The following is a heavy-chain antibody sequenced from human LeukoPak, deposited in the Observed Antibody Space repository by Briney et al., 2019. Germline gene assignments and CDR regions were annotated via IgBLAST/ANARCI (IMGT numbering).Heavy chain of an antibody. CDR1: GFTVSSNY. CDR2: IYSGGNT. D-gene: IGHD1-26*01. Sequence: GGSLRLSCAASGFTVSSNYMNWVRQAPGKGLEWVSVIYSGGNTYYADSVKGRFTISRDNSKNTLYLQMNSLRAEDTAVYYCARDLVGWQPDPLWGQGTLVTVSS. CDR3: ARDLVGWQPDPL. V-gene: IGHV3-66*01. J-gene: IGHJ4*02.